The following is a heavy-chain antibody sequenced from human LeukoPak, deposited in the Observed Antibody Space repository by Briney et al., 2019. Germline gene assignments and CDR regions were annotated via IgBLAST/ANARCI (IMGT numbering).Heavy chain of an antibody. J-gene: IGHJ4*02. D-gene: IGHD3-22*01. CDR1: GYTLTELS. Sequence: ASVKVSCKVSGYTLTELSMHWVRQAPGKGLEWMGGFDPEDGETIYAQKFQGRVTMTEDTSTDTAYMELSSLRSEDTAVYYCATTLVAHMIVVPTDPAFDYWGQGTLVTVSS. V-gene: IGHV1-24*01. CDR3: ATTLVAHMIVVPTDPAFDY. CDR2: FDPEDGET.